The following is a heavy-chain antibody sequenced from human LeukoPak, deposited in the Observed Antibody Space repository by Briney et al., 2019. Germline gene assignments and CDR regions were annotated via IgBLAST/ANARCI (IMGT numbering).Heavy chain of an antibody. V-gene: IGHV3-48*03. D-gene: IGHD3-22*01. J-gene: IGHJ6*02. CDR1: GFPFLSYE. Sequence: AGGSLRLSCAASGFPFLSYEMNWVRQAPGKGLEWVSYISSSGSTIYYADSVKGRFTISRDNAKNSLYLQMNSLRAEDTAVYYCARGRGIVSDNSYYYCDMDVWGQGTTVSVSS. CDR2: ISSSGSTI. CDR3: ARGRGIVSDNSYYYCDMDV.